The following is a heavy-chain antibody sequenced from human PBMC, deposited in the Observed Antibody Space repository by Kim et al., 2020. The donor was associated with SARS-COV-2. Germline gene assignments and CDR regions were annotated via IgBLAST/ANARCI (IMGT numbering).Heavy chain of an antibody. Sequence: GESLKISCKGSGYSFTSYWIGWVRQMPGKGLEWMGIIYPGDSDTRYSPSFQGQVTISADKSISTAYLQWSSLKASDTAMYYCARVGAYARKKVGATNHDAFDIWGQGTMVTVSS. CDR1: GYSFTSYW. D-gene: IGHD1-26*01. CDR2: IYPGDSDT. V-gene: IGHV5-51*01. CDR3: ARVGAYARKKVGATNHDAFDI. J-gene: IGHJ3*02.